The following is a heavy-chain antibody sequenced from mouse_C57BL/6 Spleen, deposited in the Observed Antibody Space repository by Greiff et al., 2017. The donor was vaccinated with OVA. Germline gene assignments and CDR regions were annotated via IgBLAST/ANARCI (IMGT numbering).Heavy chain of an antibody. Sequence: VQLQQSGPELVKPGDSVKISCKASGYSFTGYFMNWVMQSHGKSLEWIGRINPYNGDTFYNQKFKGKATLTVDKSSSTAHMELRSLTSEDSAVYYRARDYYGSSYDAMDYWGQGTSVTVSS. J-gene: IGHJ4*01. CDR2: INPYNGDT. V-gene: IGHV1-20*01. D-gene: IGHD1-1*01. CDR3: ARDYYGSSYDAMDY. CDR1: GYSFTGYF.